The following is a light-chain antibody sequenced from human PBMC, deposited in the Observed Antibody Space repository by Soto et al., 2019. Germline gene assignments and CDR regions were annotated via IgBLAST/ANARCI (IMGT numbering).Light chain of an antibody. Sequence: DVVMTQQQRSLPVTPEEPASISCGSSQSLMHRNGYNYLEWYLQKPEPSPQLLIYLGSNRASGVPDRFSGSGSGTDFTLKISRVEAEDVRVYHCMQALTAPPTFGQVT. CDR1: QSLMHRNGYNY. CDR3: MQALTAPPT. V-gene: IGKV2-28*01. CDR2: LGS. J-gene: IGKJ1*01.